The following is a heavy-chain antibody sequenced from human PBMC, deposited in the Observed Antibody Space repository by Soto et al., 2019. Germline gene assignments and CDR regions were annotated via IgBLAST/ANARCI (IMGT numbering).Heavy chain of an antibody. CDR3: ARAIAARGYFDY. V-gene: IGHV3-30-3*01. J-gene: IGHJ4*02. Sequence: QVQLVESGGGVVQPGRSLRLSCAASGFTFSSYAMHWVRQAPGKGLEWVAVISYDGSNKYYADSVKGRFTISRDNSKKPLYLKRNSLRAGDTAVYYWARAIAARGYFDYGGQGPLVTVPS. CDR1: GFTFSSYA. CDR2: ISYDGSNK. D-gene: IGHD6-6*01.